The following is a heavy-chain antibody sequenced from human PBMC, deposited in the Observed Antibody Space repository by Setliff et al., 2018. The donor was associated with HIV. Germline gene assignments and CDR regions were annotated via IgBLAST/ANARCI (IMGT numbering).Heavy chain of an antibody. CDR2: IIPISGTV. J-gene: IGHJ5*02. CDR3: ARDFGGYCSSMSCPGLFDP. D-gene: IGHD2-2*01. Sequence: SVTVSCKASGGTFSSYAISWVRQAPGQGLGWMGGIIPISGTVNYAQKFWGRVTITTHESTSTAYMELSSLRSGDTAVYYCARDFGGYCSSMSCPGLFDPWGQGTRVTVSS. CDR1: GGTFSSYA. V-gene: IGHV1-69*05.